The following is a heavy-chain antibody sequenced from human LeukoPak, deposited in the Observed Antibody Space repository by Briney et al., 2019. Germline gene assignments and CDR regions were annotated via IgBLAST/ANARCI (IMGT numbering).Heavy chain of an antibody. J-gene: IGHJ5*02. CDR2: INPSGGST. CDR3: AREGDIVVVPAAIPVFGWFDP. CDR1: GYTFTSYY. V-gene: IGHV1-46*01. Sequence: ASVKVSCKASGYTFTSYYMHWVRQAPGQGLEWMGIINPSGGSTSYAQKFQGRVTMTRDTSTSTVYMELSSLRSEDTAVYYCAREGDIVVVPAAIPVFGWFDPWGQGTLVTVSS. D-gene: IGHD2-2*02.